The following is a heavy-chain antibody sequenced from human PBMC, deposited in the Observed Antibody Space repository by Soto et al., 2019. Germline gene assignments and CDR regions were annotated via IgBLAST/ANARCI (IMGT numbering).Heavy chain of an antibody. J-gene: IGHJ4*02. CDR2: IYDSGSP. CDR1: GGSISVYY. V-gene: IGHV4-59*01. D-gene: IGHD3-9*01. CDR3: ARGVGSSPPRY. Sequence: LSLTCTISGGSISVYYWSWIRQSPGQGLEWIGYIYDSGSPYYNPSLKTRVTISADTSKNQISLKLTSATAADTAVYFCARGVGSSPPRYWGRGTLVTVS.